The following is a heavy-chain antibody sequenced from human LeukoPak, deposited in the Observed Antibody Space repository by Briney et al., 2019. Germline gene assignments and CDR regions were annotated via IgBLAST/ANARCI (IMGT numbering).Heavy chain of an antibody. V-gene: IGHV3-23*01. J-gene: IGHJ4*02. CDR3: AKYGPQDSGSSHFDY. CDR1: GFTFSSYA. Sequence: QPGRSQRLSCAASGFTFSSYAMSWVRQAPGKGLEWVSAIRDSGSSTHYADSVKGRFTTSRDNSKNTLFLQMNSLRAEDTAIYYCAKYGPQDSGSSHFDYWGQGALVTVSS. D-gene: IGHD1-26*01. CDR2: IRDSGSST.